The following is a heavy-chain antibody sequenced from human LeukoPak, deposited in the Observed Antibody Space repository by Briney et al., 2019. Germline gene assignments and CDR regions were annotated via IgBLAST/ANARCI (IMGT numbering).Heavy chain of an antibody. CDR3: ARENDITMIVVEMIDAFDI. CDR1: GYTFTGYY. V-gene: IGHV1-2*02. D-gene: IGHD3-22*01. CDR2: INPNSGGT. J-gene: IGHJ3*02. Sequence: ASVKVSCKASGYTFTGYYMHWVRQAPGQGLEWIGWINPNSGGTNYAQKFQGRVTMTRDTSISIAYMELSRLRSDDTAVYYCARENDITMIVVEMIDAFDIWGQGTMVTVSS.